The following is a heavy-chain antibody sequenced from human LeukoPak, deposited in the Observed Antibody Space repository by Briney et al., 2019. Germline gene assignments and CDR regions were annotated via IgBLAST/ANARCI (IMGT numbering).Heavy chain of an antibody. CDR3: TTARNMVRGVIPLDY. V-gene: IGHV3-15*01. J-gene: IGHJ4*02. CDR1: GFTFSNAW. Sequence: GGSLRLSCAASGFTFSNAWMSWVRQAPGKGLEWVGRIRSKTDGGTTDHAAPVKGRFTISRDDSKNTLYLQMNSLKTGDTAVYYCTTARNMVRGVIPLDYWGQGTLVTVSS. D-gene: IGHD3-10*01. CDR2: IRSKTDGGTT.